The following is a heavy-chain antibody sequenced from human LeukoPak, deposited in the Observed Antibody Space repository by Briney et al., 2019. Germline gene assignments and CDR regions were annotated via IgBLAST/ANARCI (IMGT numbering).Heavy chain of an antibody. J-gene: IGHJ4*02. CDR1: GFTFSSYS. Sequence: PGGSLRLSCAASGFTFSSYSMNWVRQAPGKGLEWVSSISSSSSYIYYADSVKGRFTISRDNAKNSLYLQMSSLRAEDTAVYYCARDRVGATPYLDYWGQGTLVTVSS. V-gene: IGHV3-21*01. CDR2: ISSSSSYI. CDR3: ARDRVGATPYLDY. D-gene: IGHD1-26*01.